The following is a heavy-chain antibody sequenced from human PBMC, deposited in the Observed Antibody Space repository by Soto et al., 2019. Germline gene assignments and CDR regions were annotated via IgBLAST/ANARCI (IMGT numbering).Heavy chain of an antibody. CDR3: ARAQISGGSPYYFDY. CDR2: IYYSGST. V-gene: IGHV4-31*03. J-gene: IGHJ4*02. D-gene: IGHD2-15*01. CDR1: GGSISSGGYY. Sequence: PSETLSLTCTVSGGSISSGGYYWSWIRQHPGKGLEWIGYIYYSGSTYYNPSLKSRVTISVDTSKNQFSLKMSSVTAADTAVYYCARAQISGGSPYYFDYWGQGTPVTVSS.